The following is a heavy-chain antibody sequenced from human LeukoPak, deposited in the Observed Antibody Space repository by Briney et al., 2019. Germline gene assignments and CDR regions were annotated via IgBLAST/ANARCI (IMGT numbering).Heavy chain of an antibody. CDR3: ARRVFYYFEDY. CDR1: GGSISSSSYY. CDR2: IYYSGST. J-gene: IGHJ4*02. Sequence: SETLSLTCTVSGGSISSSSYYWGWIRQPPGKGLEWIGSIYYSGSTYYNPSLKSRVTISVDTSKNQFSLKLSSVTAADTAVYYCARRVFYYFEDYWGQGTLVTVSS. D-gene: IGHD3-22*01. V-gene: IGHV4-39*07.